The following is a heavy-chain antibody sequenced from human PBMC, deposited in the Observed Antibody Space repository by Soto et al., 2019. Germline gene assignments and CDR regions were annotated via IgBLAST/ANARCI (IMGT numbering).Heavy chain of an antibody. D-gene: IGHD5-12*01. J-gene: IGHJ4*02. CDR1: GESLSGYY. Sequence: SETLSLTCAVYGESLSGYYWSWIRQPPGKGLEWIGEINHSGSTNYNPSLKSRVTMSVDTSKNQFSLKLSSVTAADTAMYYCAGNIVATIGSFDYWGQGTLVTVSS. CDR2: INHSGST. CDR3: AGNIVATIGSFDY. V-gene: IGHV4-34*01.